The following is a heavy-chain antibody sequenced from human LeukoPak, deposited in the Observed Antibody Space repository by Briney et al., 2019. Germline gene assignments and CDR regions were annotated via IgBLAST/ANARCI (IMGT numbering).Heavy chain of an antibody. CDR3: ARVQTYYYDSSGYFLDY. CDR2: IIPLLGIA. J-gene: IGHJ4*02. CDR1: GGTFSSYA. Sequence: GASVNVSCKASGGTFSSYAISWVRQAPGQGVEWMGGIIPLLGIANYAQKFQGRVTITAEKSTSTAYMKLSSLRSEDTAVYYCARVQTYYYDSSGYFLDYWGQGTLVTVSS. D-gene: IGHD3-22*01. V-gene: IGHV1-69*10.